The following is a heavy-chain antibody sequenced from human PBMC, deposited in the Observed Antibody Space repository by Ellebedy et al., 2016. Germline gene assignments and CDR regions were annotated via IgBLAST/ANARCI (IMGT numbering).Heavy chain of an antibody. CDR2: ISAGGGNT. CDR1: GLSVSNNY. J-gene: IGHJ4*02. V-gene: IGHV3-53*01. D-gene: IGHD1-26*01. Sequence: GESLKISXAASGLSVSNNYMSWVRQAPGKGLEWVSVISAGGGNTYYAESVKGRFTISRDNSRNTLYLQMNSLRAEDTAVYYCARVWTPTSGNQRAMDYWGQGTLVTVSS. CDR3: ARVWTPTSGNQRAMDY.